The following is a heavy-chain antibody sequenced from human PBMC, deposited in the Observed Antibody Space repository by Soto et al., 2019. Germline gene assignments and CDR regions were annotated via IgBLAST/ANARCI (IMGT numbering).Heavy chain of an antibody. V-gene: IGHV5-51*01. CDR3: ARLLVIGTSADYGMDV. Sequence: PGESLKISCKGSGYSFTSYWIGWVRQMPGKGLEWMGIIYPGDSDTRYSPSFQGQVTISADKSISTAYLQWSSLKASDTAMYYCARLLVIGTSADYGMDVWGQGTTVTAP. D-gene: IGHD6-6*01. CDR1: GYSFTSYW. CDR2: IYPGDSDT. J-gene: IGHJ6*02.